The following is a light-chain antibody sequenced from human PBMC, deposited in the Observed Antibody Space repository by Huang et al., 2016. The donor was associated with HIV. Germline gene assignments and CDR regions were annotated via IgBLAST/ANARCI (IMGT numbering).Light chain of an antibody. J-gene: IGKJ1*01. V-gene: IGKV2-28*01. CDR2: LGS. CDR3: MQVLQTPRT. CDR1: QRLLHSNGYNY. Sequence: DIVMTQSPLSLPVTPGEPASISCRSSQRLLHSNGYNYLDWYLQKPGQSPKLRIYLGSNRASGVPDRFSGEASGTHFTLRIARVEAEDVGVYYCMQVLQTPRTFGQGTKVEIK.